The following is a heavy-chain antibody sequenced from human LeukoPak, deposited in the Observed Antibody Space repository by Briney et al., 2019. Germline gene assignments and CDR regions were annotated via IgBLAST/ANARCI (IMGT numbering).Heavy chain of an antibody. CDR3: ARKSEDTAYFVY. V-gene: IGHV3-53*04. Sequence: GGSVRLSCAASGFTVSSNYMSWVRQAPGKGLEWVSVIYSVGSTYYADPVKARFTIPRHNPKNPLYLQINSLSTEDRPVYYCARKSEDTAYFVYWGARTLVTVS. D-gene: IGHD5-18*01. CDR2: IYSVGST. J-gene: IGHJ4*02. CDR1: GFTVSSNY.